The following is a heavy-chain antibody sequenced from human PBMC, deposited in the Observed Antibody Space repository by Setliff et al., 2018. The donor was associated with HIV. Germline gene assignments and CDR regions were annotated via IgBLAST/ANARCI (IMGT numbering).Heavy chain of an antibody. CDR1: GGSMSSTIYY. Sequence: SETLSLTCTVSGGSMSSTIYYWGWIRQPPGKGLTWIGSIYYTGGTYCNPSLKSRVTISVDMSKNQFSLKLSSVTAADTAVYYCASSMGSHDAFDIWGQGTMVTVSS. CDR3: ASSMGSHDAFDI. J-gene: IGHJ3*02. V-gene: IGHV4-39*07. CDR2: IYYTGGT. D-gene: IGHD2-8*01.